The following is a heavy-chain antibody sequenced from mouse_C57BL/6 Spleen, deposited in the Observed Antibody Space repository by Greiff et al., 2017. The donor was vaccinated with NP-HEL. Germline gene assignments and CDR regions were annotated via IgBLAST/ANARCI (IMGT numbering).Heavy chain of an antibody. D-gene: IGHD1-1*01. Sequence: QVQLQQPGAELVKPGASVKLSCKASGYTFTSYWMQWVKQRPGQGLEWIGEIDPSDSYTNYNQKFKGKATLTVDTSSSTAYMQLSSLTSEDSAVYYCARRDTTVGHYWGQGTTLTVSS. J-gene: IGHJ2*01. V-gene: IGHV1-50*01. CDR3: ARRDTTVGHY. CDR1: GYTFTSYW. CDR2: IDPSDSYT.